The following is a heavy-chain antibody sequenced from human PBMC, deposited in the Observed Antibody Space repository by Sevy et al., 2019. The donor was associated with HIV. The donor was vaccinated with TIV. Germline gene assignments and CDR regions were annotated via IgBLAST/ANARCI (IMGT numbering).Heavy chain of an antibody. CDR3: TRGRSGTYGWFDP. J-gene: IGHJ5*02. CDR2: LNGDGSSA. CDR1: GFTFSSHW. D-gene: IGHD6-19*01. Sequence: GGSLRLSCAASGFTFSSHWMHCVRQAPGKGLVWVSRLNGDGSSASYADFVKGRFTISRDNGKNTVYLQISSLTADDTAVYYCTRGRSGTYGWFDPWGQGTLVTVSS. V-gene: IGHV3-74*01.